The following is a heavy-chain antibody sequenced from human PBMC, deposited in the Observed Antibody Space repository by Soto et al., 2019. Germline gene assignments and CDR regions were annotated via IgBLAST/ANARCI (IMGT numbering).Heavy chain of an antibody. Sequence: EVQLVESGGGLIQPGESLRLSCAASGFTFSSYWMHWARQAPGKARVWVAHIDTDGSSTSYADSVKGRFTISRDNAKNTLYLQMNSVRAEDMAVYYCVRDVFGVGMDYWGLGTLVTVSS. CDR3: VRDVFGVGMDY. CDR2: IDTDGSST. D-gene: IGHD3-3*01. J-gene: IGHJ4*02. V-gene: IGHV3-74*01. CDR1: GFTFSSYW.